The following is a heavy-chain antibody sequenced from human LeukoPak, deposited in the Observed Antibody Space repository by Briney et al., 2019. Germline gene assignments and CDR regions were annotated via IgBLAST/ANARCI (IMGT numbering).Heavy chain of an antibody. J-gene: IGHJ4*02. CDR3: ARKGEWGYDYPPFFDY. CDR2: IKQDGSEK. V-gene: IGHV3-7*03. CDR1: GFTFSSYW. Sequence: GGSLRPSCAASGFTFSSYWMSWVRQAPGKGLEWVANIKQDGSEKYYVDSVKGRFTISRDNAKNSLYLQMNSLRAEDTAVYYCARKGEWGYDYPPFFDYWGQGTLVTVSS. D-gene: IGHD5-12*01.